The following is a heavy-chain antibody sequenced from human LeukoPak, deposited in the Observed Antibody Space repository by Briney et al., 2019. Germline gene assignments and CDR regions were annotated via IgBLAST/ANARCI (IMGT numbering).Heavy chain of an antibody. CDR2: IKQDGSEK. CDR1: GFTFSSYW. Sequence: SGGSLRLSCAASGFTFSSYWMSWVRQAPGKGLEWVANIKQDGSEKYYVDSVKGRFTISRDNAKKSLYLQINSLRAEETAVYYCAKERSRGGDCLDYWGQGTLVTVSS. D-gene: IGHD2-21*02. J-gene: IGHJ4*02. CDR3: AKERSRGGDCLDY. V-gene: IGHV3-7*03.